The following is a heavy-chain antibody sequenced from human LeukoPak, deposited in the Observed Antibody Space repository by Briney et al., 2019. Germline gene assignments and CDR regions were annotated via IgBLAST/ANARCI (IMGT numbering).Heavy chain of an antibody. J-gene: IGHJ4*02. CDR1: GFTFSSYS. CDR2: ISSSSSYI. CDR3: ARVMREDSSWYLYYFGY. Sequence: PGGSLRLSCAASGFTFSSYSMNWVRQAPGKGLEWVSSISSSSSYIYYADSVKGRFTISRDNAKNSLYLQMNSLRAEDTAVYYCARVMREDSSWYLYYFGYWGQGTLVTVSS. D-gene: IGHD6-13*01. V-gene: IGHV3-21*01.